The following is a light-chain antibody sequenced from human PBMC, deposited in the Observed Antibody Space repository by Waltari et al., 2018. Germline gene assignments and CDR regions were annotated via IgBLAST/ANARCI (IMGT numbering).Light chain of an antibody. CDR1: STDVGGYAY. V-gene: IGLV2-14*01. Sequence: QSVLTQPASVAGSPGQSITISCTGTSTDVGGYAYVSWYQQPPGKAPKLIIYDVTYRPSGVSHRFSGSRSGNTASLTISGLQAEDEADYYCSSYRHTNAPYVFGPGTKVTVL. J-gene: IGLJ1*01. CDR3: SSYRHTNAPYV. CDR2: DVT.